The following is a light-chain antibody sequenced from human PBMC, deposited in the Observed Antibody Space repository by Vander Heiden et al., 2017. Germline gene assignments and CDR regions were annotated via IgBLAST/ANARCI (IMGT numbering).Light chain of an antibody. V-gene: IGKV4-1*01. Sequence: IVMTQSPDSLAVSLGERATINCKSSQSVLYSTNNKNFLAWYQQKPGQPPKLLIYWASTRESGVPDRFSGSGSGTEFTLTISSLKAEDVAVYYCQQYYSTPLTFGGGTKVEIK. CDR3: QQYYSTPLT. CDR2: WAS. J-gene: IGKJ4*01. CDR1: QSVLYSTNNKNF.